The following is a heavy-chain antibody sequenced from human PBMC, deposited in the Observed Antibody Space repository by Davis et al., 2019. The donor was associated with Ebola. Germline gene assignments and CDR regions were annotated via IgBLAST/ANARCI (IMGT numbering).Heavy chain of an antibody. CDR2: INHSGST. Sequence: ESLKISCAASGFTVNTDSMNWVRQAPGKGLEWIGEINHSGSTNYNPSLKSRVTISVDTSKNQFSLKLSSVTAADTAVYYCARYGLDQAAAGTYYFDYWGQGTLVTVSS. V-gene: IGHV4-34*01. D-gene: IGHD6-13*01. CDR3: ARYGLDQAAAGTYYFDY. J-gene: IGHJ4*02. CDR1: GFTVNTDS.